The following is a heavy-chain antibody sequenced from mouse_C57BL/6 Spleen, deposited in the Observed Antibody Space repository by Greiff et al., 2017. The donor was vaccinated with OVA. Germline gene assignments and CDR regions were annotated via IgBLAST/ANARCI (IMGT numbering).Heavy chain of an antibody. D-gene: IGHD1-1*01. CDR2: INPNNGGT. CDR1: GYTFTDYY. Sequence: EVHLQQSGPELVKPGASVKISCKASGYTFTDYYMNWVKQSHGKSLEWIGDINPNNGGTSYNQKFKGKATLTVDKSSSTAYMELRSLTSEDSAVYYCAKAYYYGRDWYFDVWGTGTTVTVSS. J-gene: IGHJ1*03. CDR3: AKAYYYGRDWYFDV. V-gene: IGHV1-26*01.